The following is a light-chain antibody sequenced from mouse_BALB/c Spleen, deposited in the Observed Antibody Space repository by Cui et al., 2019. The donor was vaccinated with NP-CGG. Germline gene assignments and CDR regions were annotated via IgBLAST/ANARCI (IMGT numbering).Light chain of an antibody. J-gene: IGLJ1*01. V-gene: IGLV1*01. CDR2: GTN. CDR1: TGAVTTSNY. Sequence: QAVVTQESALITSPGETVTLTCRLSTGAVTTSNYANWVQEKPDHLFTGLIGGTNNRAPGVPARFSGSLIGDKAALTITGAQTEDEAIYFCALWYSNHWVFGGGTKLTVL. CDR3: ALWYSNHWV.